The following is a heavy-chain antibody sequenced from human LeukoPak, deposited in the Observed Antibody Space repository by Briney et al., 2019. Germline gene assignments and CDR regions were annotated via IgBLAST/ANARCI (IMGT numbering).Heavy chain of an antibody. CDR1: GYSISSGY. V-gene: IGHV3-23*01. J-gene: IGHJ4*02. CDR2: ISGSGGHT. D-gene: IGHD6-19*01. Sequence: PSETLSLTCTVSGYSISSGYFWGWIRQPPGKGLEWVSDISGSGGHTDYVDSVKGRFTISRDNSRNTLFLHMSSLRPEDTAVYYCAKGKGIAVAALLRYFDYWGQGTPVIVSS. CDR3: AKGKGIAVAALLRYFDY.